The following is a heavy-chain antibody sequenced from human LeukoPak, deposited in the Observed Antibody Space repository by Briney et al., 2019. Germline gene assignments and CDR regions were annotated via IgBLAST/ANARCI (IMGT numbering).Heavy chain of an antibody. V-gene: IGHV3-7*04. CDR2: IKQEGSEK. CDR1: GFTFSSYW. D-gene: IGHD6-13*01. CDR3: ARGDSSSWLYYFDY. J-gene: IGHJ4*02. Sequence: GGSLRLSCAASGFTFSSYWMSWVRQALGKGLEWVANIKQEGSEKYYVDSVKGRFTISRDNAKNSLCLQMNSLRAEDTAVYYCARGDSSSWLYYFDYWGQGTLVTVSS.